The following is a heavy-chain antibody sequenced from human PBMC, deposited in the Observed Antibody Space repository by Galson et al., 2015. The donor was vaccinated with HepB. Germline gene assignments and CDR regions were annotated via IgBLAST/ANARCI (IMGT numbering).Heavy chain of an antibody. Sequence: SETLSLTCTVSGGSVSNYNYYWAWIRQPPGKGLEWIGSIYYTGSAYYNPSLKSRVTVSVDTSKNHFSLSLTSVTAAGTAIYYCARNGDSGDFVSWFDPWGQGTLVTVSS. CDR1: GGSVSNYNYY. CDR2: IYYTGSA. V-gene: IGHV4-39*02. J-gene: IGHJ5*02. CDR3: ARNGDSGDFVSWFDP. D-gene: IGHD4-17*01.